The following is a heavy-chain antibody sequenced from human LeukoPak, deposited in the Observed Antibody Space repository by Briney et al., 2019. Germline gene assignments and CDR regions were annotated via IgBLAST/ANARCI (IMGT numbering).Heavy chain of an antibody. Sequence: SETLSLTCTVSGGSISSYYWSWIRQPPGKGLEWIGYIYYSGSTNYNPSLKSRVTISVDTSKNQFSLKLSSVTAADTAVYYCARLGGHSSCYGHWGQGTLVTVSS. CDR2: IYYSGST. D-gene: IGHD2-2*01. CDR1: GGSISSYY. CDR3: ARLGGHSSCYGH. J-gene: IGHJ4*02. V-gene: IGHV4-59*08.